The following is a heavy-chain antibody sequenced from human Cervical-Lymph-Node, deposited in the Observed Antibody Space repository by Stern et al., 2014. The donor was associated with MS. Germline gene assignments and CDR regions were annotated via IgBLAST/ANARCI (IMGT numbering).Heavy chain of an antibody. D-gene: IGHD1-1*01. CDR1: GFTFSSHW. J-gene: IGHJ6*02. CDR2: INEDGSEK. Sequence: VQLVQSGGGLVQPGGSLRLSCAVSGFTFSSHWMSWVRQAPGKGPEWVGNINEDGSEKYYVASMKGRFTISRDNAKNSLYLQMNSLRVEDTAVYYCAKRRATERLMDVWGQGTTVTVSS. V-gene: IGHV3-7*01. CDR3: AKRRATERLMDV.